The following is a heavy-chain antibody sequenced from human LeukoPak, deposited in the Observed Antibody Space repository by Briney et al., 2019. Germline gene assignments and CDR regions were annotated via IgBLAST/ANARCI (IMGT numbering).Heavy chain of an antibody. D-gene: IGHD3-10*01. Sequence: GGSLRLSCAASGFTFSSYSMNWVRQAPGKGLEWVSYISSSSTIYYADSVKGRFTISRDNSKNTLYLQMNSLRAEDTAVYYCVRRITMVRGVMYDAFDIWGQGTMVTVSS. CDR3: VRRITMVRGVMYDAFDI. CDR1: GFTFSSYS. J-gene: IGHJ3*02. CDR2: ISSSSTI. V-gene: IGHV3-48*01.